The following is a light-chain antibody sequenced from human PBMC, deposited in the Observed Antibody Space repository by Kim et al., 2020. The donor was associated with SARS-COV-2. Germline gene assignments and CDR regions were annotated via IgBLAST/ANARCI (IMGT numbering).Light chain of an antibody. Sequence: RATINCKSSQSVLYSPNDKNYLAWYQQTPGQPPKVLISWASTRESGVPDRFSGSGSGTDFTLTISSLQAEDVAVYYCQQYYSIPYSFGQGTKLEI. J-gene: IGKJ2*03. CDR1: QSVLYSPNDKNY. V-gene: IGKV4-1*01. CDR3: QQYYSIPYS. CDR2: WAS.